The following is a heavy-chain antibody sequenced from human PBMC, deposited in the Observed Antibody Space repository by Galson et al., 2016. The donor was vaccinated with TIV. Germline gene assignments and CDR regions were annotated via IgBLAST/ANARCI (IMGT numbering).Heavy chain of an antibody. Sequence: SLRLSCAASGFRVTNYVMSWVRQAPGTGLEWVSSLSGSAIRTYYADSVKGRFTISRDNSKNTLYLQLNSLRAEDTALYYCATPFSSSSFSAYYALDVWGQGTTVTVSS. CDR2: LSGSAIRT. V-gene: IGHV3-23*01. D-gene: IGHD2-2*01. J-gene: IGHJ6*02. CDR1: GFRVTNYV. CDR3: ATPFSSSSFSAYYALDV.